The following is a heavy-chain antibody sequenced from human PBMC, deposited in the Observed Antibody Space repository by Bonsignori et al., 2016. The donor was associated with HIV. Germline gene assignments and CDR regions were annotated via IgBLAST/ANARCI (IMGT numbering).Heavy chain of an antibody. CDR2: IYSGGST. J-gene: IGHJ3*02. D-gene: IGHD1-26*01. V-gene: IGHV3-66*01. Sequence: WIRQPPGKGLEWVSVIYSGGSTYYADSVKGRFTISRDNSKNTLYLQMNSLRAEDTAVYYCARDGGHSGSSLGAFDIWGQGTMVTVSS. CDR3: ARDGGHSGSSLGAFDI.